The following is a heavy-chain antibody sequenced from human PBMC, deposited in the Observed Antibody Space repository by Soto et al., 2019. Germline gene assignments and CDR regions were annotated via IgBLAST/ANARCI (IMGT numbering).Heavy chain of an antibody. CDR2: IIPIFGTA. CDR3: SRVSRTIRHRSGPACFDD. CDR1: GGTFSSYA. D-gene: IGHD2-15*01. Sequence: QVQLVQSGAEVKKPGSSVKVSCKASGGTFSSYAISWVRQAPGQGLEWMGGIIPIFGTANYAQKFQGRVTITADESPSTAYRERSSLRSEDTAGYYWSRVSRTIRHRSGPACFDDWVQGTLVTVS. V-gene: IGHV1-69*01. J-gene: IGHJ4*02.